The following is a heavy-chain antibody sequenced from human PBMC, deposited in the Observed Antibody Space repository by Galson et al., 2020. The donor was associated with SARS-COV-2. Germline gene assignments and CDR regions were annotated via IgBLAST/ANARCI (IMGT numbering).Heavy chain of an antibody. D-gene: IGHD2-2*02. CDR3: ARDRGLRYPQYGMDV. Sequence: GGSLRLSCAASGLSVTSSYINWVRQAPGQGLEWVSIIFTGGTTIYADSMKGRFIISRDSSKNTVYLQMNSLRVEDTAVYYCARDRGLRYPQYGMDVWGQGTTVIVSS. CDR1: GLSVTSSY. J-gene: IGHJ6*02. CDR2: IFTGGTT. V-gene: IGHV3-66*01.